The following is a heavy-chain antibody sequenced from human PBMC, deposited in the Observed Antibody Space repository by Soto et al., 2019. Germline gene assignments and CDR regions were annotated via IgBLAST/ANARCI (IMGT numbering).Heavy chain of an antibody. CDR3: ARDRVAVAPGYFDY. Sequence: PGGSLRLSCAASGFTFSSYGMHWVRQAPGKGLEWVAVIWYDGSNKYYADSVKGRFSISRDNSKNTLYLQMNSLRAEDTAVYYCARDRVAVAPGYFDYWGQGTLVTVS. CDR2: IWYDGSNK. D-gene: IGHD6-19*01. V-gene: IGHV3-33*01. CDR1: GFTFSSYG. J-gene: IGHJ4*02.